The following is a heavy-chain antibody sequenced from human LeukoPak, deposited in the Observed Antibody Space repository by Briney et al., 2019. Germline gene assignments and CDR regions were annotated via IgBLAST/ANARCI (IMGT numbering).Heavy chain of an antibody. V-gene: IGHV1-46*01. Sequence: ASVKVSCKASGYTFTGYYIHWVRQAPGQGLEWMGVINPNGDSTSYAQKFQGRVTMTRDTSTSTVYMELSSLRYEDTAVHYCAKSMIRGATYYFDYWGQGTLVTVSS. CDR2: INPNGDST. CDR3: AKSMIRGATYYFDY. D-gene: IGHD3-10*01. J-gene: IGHJ4*02. CDR1: GYTFTGYY.